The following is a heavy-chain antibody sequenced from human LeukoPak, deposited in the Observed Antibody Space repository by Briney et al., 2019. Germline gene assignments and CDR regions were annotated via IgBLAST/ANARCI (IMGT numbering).Heavy chain of an antibody. CDR1: GGSISSSSYY. Sequence: SETLSLTCTVSGGSISSSSYYWGWIRQPPGKGLEWIGSIYYSGSTYYNPSLKSRVTISVDTSKNQFSLKLSSVTAADTAVYYCARQAHSSLYYFGYWGQGTLVTVSS. V-gene: IGHV4-39*01. D-gene: IGHD3-22*01. CDR2: IYYSGST. CDR3: ARQAHSSLYYFGY. J-gene: IGHJ4*02.